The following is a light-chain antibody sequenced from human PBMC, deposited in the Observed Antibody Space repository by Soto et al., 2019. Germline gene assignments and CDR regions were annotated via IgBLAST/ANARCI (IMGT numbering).Light chain of an antibody. Sequence: DIQMTQSPSTLSASVGDRVTITCRASQTISSWLARYQQKPGKAPKLLMYDASSLHSGVPSRFSGSGSGTEFTLTISSLQPDDFATYYCQQYNAYPWTFGQGSKVDIK. CDR1: QTISSW. J-gene: IGKJ1*01. CDR2: DAS. V-gene: IGKV1-5*01. CDR3: QQYNAYPWT.